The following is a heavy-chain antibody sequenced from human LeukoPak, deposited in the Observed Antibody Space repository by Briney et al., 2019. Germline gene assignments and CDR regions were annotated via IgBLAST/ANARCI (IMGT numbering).Heavy chain of an antibody. CDR3: ARSSPSSSMDY. J-gene: IGHJ4*02. V-gene: IGHV1-2*02. CDR1: GGTFSSYA. CDR2: INPNSGGT. Sequence: ASVKVSCKASGGTFSSYAISWVRQAPGQGLEWMGWINPNSGGTNYAQKFQDRVTMTRDTSISTACMELSRLRSDDTAVYYCARSSPSSSMDYWGQGTLVTVSS. D-gene: IGHD6-6*01.